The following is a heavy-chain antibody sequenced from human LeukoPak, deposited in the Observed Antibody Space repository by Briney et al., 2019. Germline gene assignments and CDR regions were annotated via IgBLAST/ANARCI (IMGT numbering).Heavy chain of an antibody. J-gene: IGHJ4*02. CDR3: ARQSGFLSTFDY. CDR2: INHSGST. Sequence: PSETLSLTCAVYGGSFSGYYWSWLRQPPGKGLEWIGEINHSGSTNYNPSLKSRVTISVDKSKNQFSVKLTSVTAADTAVYYCARQSGFLSTFDYWGQGTLVTVSS. D-gene: IGHD5/OR15-5a*01. CDR1: GGSFSGYY. V-gene: IGHV4-34*01.